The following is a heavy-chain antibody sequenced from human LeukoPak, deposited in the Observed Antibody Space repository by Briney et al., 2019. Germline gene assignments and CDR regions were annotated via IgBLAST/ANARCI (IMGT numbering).Heavy chain of an antibody. CDR1: GFTFSSFS. CDR2: ITGSSSTI. CDR3: AKDPGSSWWVFEY. D-gene: IGHD6-13*01. V-gene: IGHV3-48*01. J-gene: IGHJ4*02. Sequence: PGGSLRLSCAASGFTFSSFSMNWVRQAPGKGLEWVSFITGSSSTIYYADSVMGRFTISRDNSKNTLHLQMNSLRAEDTAVYYCAKDPGSSWWVFEYWGQGTLVTVSS.